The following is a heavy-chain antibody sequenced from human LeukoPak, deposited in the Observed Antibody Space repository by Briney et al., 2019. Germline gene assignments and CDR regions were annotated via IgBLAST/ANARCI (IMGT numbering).Heavy chain of an antibody. D-gene: IGHD3-22*01. Sequence: GSLRLSCAASGFTFSSDAMSWVRQAPGKGLEWVSAISGSGANTSYAGSVKGRFTISRDISKNTLYLQMNSLTVEDTAMYYCAKDISVYDTSGYYYDHWGQGTLVTVSS. V-gene: IGHV3-23*01. CDR1: GFTFSSDA. CDR3: AKDISVYDTSGYYYDH. J-gene: IGHJ5*02. CDR2: ISGSGANT.